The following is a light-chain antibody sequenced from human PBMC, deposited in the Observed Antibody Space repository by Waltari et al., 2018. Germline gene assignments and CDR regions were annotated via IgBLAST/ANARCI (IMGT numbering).Light chain of an antibody. V-gene: IGLV2-14*03. CDR1: RSDVGDYNS. CDR3: SSFTSKRTVV. CDR2: DVS. J-gene: IGLJ3*02. Sequence: QSALTPPASVSGSPGQPITIPCSGSRSDVGDYNSVSWYPQHPGKAPKLLIYDVSKRHSGASNRFSGSKSGNTASLTLSGLQAEDEADYYCSSFTSKRTVVFGGGTKVTVL.